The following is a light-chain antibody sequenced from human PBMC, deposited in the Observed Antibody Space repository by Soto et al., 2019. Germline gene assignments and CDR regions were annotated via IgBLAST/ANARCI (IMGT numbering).Light chain of an antibody. J-gene: IGLJ2*01. CDR1: MRDVGAYNL. CDR3: CSYAGSRTHVL. V-gene: IGLV2-23*02. CDR2: EVS. Sequence: QAVVTQPASVSGSAGQSITISCSGTMRDVGAYNLVSWYQPHPGKAPKVLIYEVSDRPSGVSNRFSGSKSGNTASLTISGLQAEDEAEYYCCSYAGSRTHVLFGGGTQLTVL.